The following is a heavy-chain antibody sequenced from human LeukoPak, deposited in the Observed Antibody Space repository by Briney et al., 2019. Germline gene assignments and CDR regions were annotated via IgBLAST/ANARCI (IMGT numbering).Heavy chain of an antibody. CDR2: IIPLSGTA. CDR3: ASRTADYGSGSHYGY. D-gene: IGHD3-10*01. Sequence: ASVKVSCKASGGTFNNYAISWVRQAPGQGLVWMGGIIPLSGTANYAQKFQGRVTITTDESTSTDYMELSNLRSDDTAVYYCASRTADYGSGSHYGYWGQGTLVTVSS. V-gene: IGHV1-69*05. CDR1: GGTFNNYA. J-gene: IGHJ4*02.